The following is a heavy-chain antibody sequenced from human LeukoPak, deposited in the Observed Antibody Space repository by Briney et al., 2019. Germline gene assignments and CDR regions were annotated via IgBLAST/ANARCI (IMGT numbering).Heavy chain of an antibody. V-gene: IGHV4-34*01. D-gene: IGHD1-26*01. Sequence: SETLSLTCAVYGGSFSGYYWSWIRQPPGKGPEWIGEINHSGSTNYNPSLKSRVTISVDTSKNQFSLKLSSVTAADTAVYYCARRGGSYYYYYYMDVWGKGTTVTISS. CDR3: ARRGGSYYYYYYMDV. CDR1: GGSFSGYY. J-gene: IGHJ6*03. CDR2: INHSGST.